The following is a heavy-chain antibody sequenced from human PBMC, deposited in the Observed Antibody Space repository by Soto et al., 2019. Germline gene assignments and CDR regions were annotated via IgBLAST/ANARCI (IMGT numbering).Heavy chain of an antibody. Sequence: EVEVLESGGGLQQPGGSLRLSCVASGFIFNAHAMTWVRQGPGVGLEWTSSISGDGKSTYYAGSVKGRFTVSRDNSKNTLTLEMNSLRVEDTATYYCVKDWTGNNCPCLDVWGQGTTVTVSS. J-gene: IGHJ6*02. CDR3: VKDWTGNNCPCLDV. V-gene: IGHV3-23*01. CDR1: GFIFNAHA. CDR2: ISGDGKST. D-gene: IGHD3-9*01.